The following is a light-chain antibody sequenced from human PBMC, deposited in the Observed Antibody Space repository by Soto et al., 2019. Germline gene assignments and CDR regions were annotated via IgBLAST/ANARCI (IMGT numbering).Light chain of an antibody. CDR1: TSNIGSNA. J-gene: IGLJ3*02. Sequence: QSVVTQPPSASGTPGQRVTISCSGRTSNIGSNAVNWYQQFPGRAPKVLIYNNNERPSGVPDRFSGSKSGTSASLAISGLQSEDEADYYCATWDDSLNGVVFGGGTKLTVL. CDR3: ATWDDSLNGVV. V-gene: IGLV1-44*01. CDR2: NNN.